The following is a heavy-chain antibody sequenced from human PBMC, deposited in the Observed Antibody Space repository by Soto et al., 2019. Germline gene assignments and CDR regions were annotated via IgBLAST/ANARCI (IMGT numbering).Heavy chain of an antibody. CDR1: GYRFPSYW. V-gene: IGHV5-10-1*01. J-gene: IGHJ5*02. D-gene: IGHD4-17*01. CDR2: IDPSDSYT. Sequence: GESLQIYCKVSGYRFPSYWISWVRKMPGKGLEWMGRIDPSDSYTNYSPSFQGHVTISADKSISTAYLQWSSLKASDTAMYYCARHAAPNYYGMDPWGQGTLVTVSS. CDR3: ARHAAPNYYGMDP.